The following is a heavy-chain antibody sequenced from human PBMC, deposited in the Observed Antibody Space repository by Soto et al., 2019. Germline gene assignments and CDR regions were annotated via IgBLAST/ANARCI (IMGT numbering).Heavy chain of an antibody. D-gene: IGHD6-13*01. CDR1: GFTFSSYG. V-gene: IGHV3-30*03. Sequence: QVQLEESGGGVVQPGRSLRLSCAASGFTFSSYGMHWVRQAPGKGLEWVAVISYDGSNKYYADSVKGRFTISRDNSKNTLYLQMNSLRAEDTAVYYCATTAGTYFDYWGQGTLVTVSS. CDR2: ISYDGSNK. CDR3: ATTAGTYFDY. J-gene: IGHJ4*02.